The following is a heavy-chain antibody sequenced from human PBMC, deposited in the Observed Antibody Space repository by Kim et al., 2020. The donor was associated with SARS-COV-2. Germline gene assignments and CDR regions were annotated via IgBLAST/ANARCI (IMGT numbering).Heavy chain of an antibody. CDR1: GFTFSSYA. CDR3: AKVDGLYAAGWNYFDT. CDR2: ISTSGGST. D-gene: IGHD6-19*01. J-gene: IGHJ4*01. V-gene: IGHV3-23*01. Sequence: GGSLRLSCAASGFTFSSYAMSWVRQAPGKGLEWVSVISTSGGSTNYAASVKGRFTISRDNSKRTLYLQMNSLRPDDTAVYYCAKVDGLYAAGWNYFDTWG.